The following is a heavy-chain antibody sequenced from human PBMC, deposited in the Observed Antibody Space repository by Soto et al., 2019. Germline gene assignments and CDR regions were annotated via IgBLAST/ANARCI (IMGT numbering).Heavy chain of an antibody. J-gene: IGHJ1*01. CDR1: GFTFSSYW. V-gene: IGHV3-74*01. CDR3: ARLPNKSPQN. CDR2: ISNDGSS. Sequence: EVQLVESGGGLVQPGGSLRLSCVASGFTFSSYWMSWVRQAPGKGLVWVSSISNDGSSIYADPVKVRFTISRDNAKNTLYLQMNSLRAEDTAVYYCARLPNKSPQNWGQGTLVIVSP.